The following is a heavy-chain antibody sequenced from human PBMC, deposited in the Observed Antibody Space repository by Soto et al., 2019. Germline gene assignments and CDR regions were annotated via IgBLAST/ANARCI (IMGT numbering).Heavy chain of an antibody. J-gene: IGHJ4*02. Sequence: PGGSLRLSCAASGLTFSSYAMTWVRQAPGKGLEWVSAITSSGGSIYYADSVKGRFTISRDNSKNTVYLQMNSLGAEDTAVYFFAKLPGDSWGGFDFWGQGTLVTVSS. V-gene: IGHV3-23*01. CDR2: ITSSGGSI. D-gene: IGHD3-16*01. CDR1: GLTFSSYA. CDR3: AKLPGDSWGGFDF.